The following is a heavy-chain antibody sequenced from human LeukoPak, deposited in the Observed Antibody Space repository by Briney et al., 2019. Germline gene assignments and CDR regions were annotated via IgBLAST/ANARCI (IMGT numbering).Heavy chain of an antibody. CDR3: ARVWAVAGIRYFDN. J-gene: IGHJ4*02. CDR1: GGSISSYY. D-gene: IGHD6-13*01. CDR2: IYYSGST. Sequence: SETLSLTRTVSGGSISSYYWSWIRQPPGKGLEWIGYIYYSGSTIYNPSLKSRVTISVDTSKNQFSLKLNSVTAADTAVYYCARVWAVAGIRYFDNWGQGTLVTVSS. V-gene: IGHV4-59*01.